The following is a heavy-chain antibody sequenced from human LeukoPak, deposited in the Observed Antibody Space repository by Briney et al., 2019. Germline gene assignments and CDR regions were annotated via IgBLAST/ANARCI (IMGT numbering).Heavy chain of an antibody. CDR2: IYWDGTN. CDR3: AKGLRFVDQ. CDR1: GFTFSSFA. V-gene: IGHV3-30*06. Sequence: GGSLRLSCVASGFTFSSFAMQWVRQAPGKGFEWVAAIYWDGTNHAEYGKGRFTISRDDSKNTLFLQVNSLRPEDTAVYYCAKGLRFVDQWGQGTLVTVSS. D-gene: IGHD5-12*01. J-gene: IGHJ4*02.